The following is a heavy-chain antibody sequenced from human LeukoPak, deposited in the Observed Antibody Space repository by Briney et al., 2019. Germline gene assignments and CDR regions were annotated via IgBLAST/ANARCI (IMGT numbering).Heavy chain of an antibody. Sequence: ASVKVSCKASGYTFTSYYMHWVRHAPGQGLEWMGIINPSGGSTTYAQKFRGRLTMTSDMSTSTVYMELSSLRSEDTAVYYCARGSRPVYNLLTGKRYFDYWGQGTLLTVSS. J-gene: IGHJ4*02. CDR3: ARGSRPVYNLLTGKRYFDY. CDR2: INPSGGST. CDR1: GYTFTSYY. V-gene: IGHV1-46*01. D-gene: IGHD3-9*01.